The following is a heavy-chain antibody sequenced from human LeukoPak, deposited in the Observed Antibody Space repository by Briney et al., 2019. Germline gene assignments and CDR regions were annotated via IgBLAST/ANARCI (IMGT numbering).Heavy chain of an antibody. CDR1: GFTFSSYA. Sequence: GGSLRLSCAASGFTFSSYAMSWLRQAPGKGLEWVSYISSSGSTIFYADSVKGRFTISRDNAKNSLYLQMNSLRAEDTAVYYCARVLTFGELSLAPWGQGTLVTVSS. V-gene: IGHV3-11*01. J-gene: IGHJ5*02. D-gene: IGHD3-10*01. CDR3: ARVLTFGELSLAP. CDR2: ISSSGSTI.